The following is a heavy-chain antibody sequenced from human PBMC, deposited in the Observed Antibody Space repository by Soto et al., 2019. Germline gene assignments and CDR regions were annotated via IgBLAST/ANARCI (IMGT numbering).Heavy chain of an antibody. Sequence: QVQLVQSGAEVKKPGASVRVSCKTSGYTFINYGITWVRQAPGQGLEGMGWLSAYNGDTSSSEKLQDRFTMTTDTSTTTVYMDLRSLTSDGTAVYYCARWSAIVGGAEALDVWGQGTMVIVSS. J-gene: IGHJ3*01. CDR3: ARWSAIVGGAEALDV. D-gene: IGHD1-26*01. CDR1: GYTFINYG. CDR2: LSAYNGDT. V-gene: IGHV1-18*01.